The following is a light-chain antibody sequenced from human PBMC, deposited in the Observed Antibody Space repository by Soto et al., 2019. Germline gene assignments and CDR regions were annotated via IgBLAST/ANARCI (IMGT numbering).Light chain of an antibody. Sequence: DLPMTQSPSSLSASVGDRVTITCRASQSISSYLNWYQQKPGKAPKLLIYAASSLQSGVPSRFSGSGSGTDLTLTISSLQPEDCETYDCQQSYSTSWTFGQGTKVDIK. CDR1: QSISSY. J-gene: IGKJ1*01. V-gene: IGKV1-39*01. CDR3: QQSYSTSWT. CDR2: AAS.